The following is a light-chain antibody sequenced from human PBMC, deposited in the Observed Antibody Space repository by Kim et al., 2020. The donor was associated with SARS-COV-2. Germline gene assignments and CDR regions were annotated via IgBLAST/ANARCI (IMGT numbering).Light chain of an antibody. Sequence: SPGDRAPLSCRASQSVSRSYIAWYQQKPGQAPRLLIYGASSRAAGIPDRFSGSGSGTDFTLTISRLEPEDFVVYYCEQYGSSPRTFGQGTKVDIK. CDR2: GAS. CDR1: QSVSRSY. V-gene: IGKV3-20*01. J-gene: IGKJ1*01. CDR3: EQYGSSPRT.